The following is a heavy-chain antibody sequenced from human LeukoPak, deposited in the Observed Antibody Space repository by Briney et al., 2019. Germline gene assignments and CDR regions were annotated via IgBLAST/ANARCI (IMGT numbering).Heavy chain of an antibody. CDR1: GYTFTSYG. Sequence: SVKVSRKASGYTFTSYGISWVRQAPGQGLEWVGWISAYNGNTNYAQKLQGRVTMTTDTSTSTAYMELRSLRSDDTAVYYCARVSVVTGHFDYWGQGTLVTVSS. CDR2: ISAYNGNT. V-gene: IGHV1-18*01. CDR3: ARVSVVTGHFDY. J-gene: IGHJ4*02. D-gene: IGHD2-21*02.